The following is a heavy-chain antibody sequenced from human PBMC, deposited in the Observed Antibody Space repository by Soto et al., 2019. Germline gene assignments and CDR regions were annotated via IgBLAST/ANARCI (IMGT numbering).Heavy chain of an antibody. CDR3: AGDQAADYFSSPGCPRGYYNYYYMDV. J-gene: IGHJ6*03. CDR1: GYTFTSYA. V-gene: IGHV1-3*01. CDR2: INAGNGNT. Sequence: ASVKVSCKASGYTFTSYAMHWVRQAPGQRLEWMGWINAGNGNTKYSQKFQGRVTITRDTSASTAYMELSSLRSEDTAVYYCAGDQAADYFSSPGCPRGYYNYYYMDVRGKGTTVTVSS. D-gene: IGHD2-2*01.